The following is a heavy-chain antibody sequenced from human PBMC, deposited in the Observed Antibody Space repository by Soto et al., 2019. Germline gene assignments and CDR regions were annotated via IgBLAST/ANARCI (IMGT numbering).Heavy chain of an antibody. Sequence: GASVKVSCKASGYTLTGHYIHWVRQAPEQGPEWMGEIGPETGATRYAQKFQGRVTMTRDMSITTVYMELNNLSPDDTAVYYCGRGRSGQIVVFFWGQGTPVTVSS. CDR1: GYTLTGHY. V-gene: IGHV1-2*02. CDR2: IGPETGAT. CDR3: GRGRSGQIVVFF. J-gene: IGHJ4*02. D-gene: IGHD1-26*01.